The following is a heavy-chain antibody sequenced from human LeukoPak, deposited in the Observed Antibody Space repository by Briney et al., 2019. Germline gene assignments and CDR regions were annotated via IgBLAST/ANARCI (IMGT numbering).Heavy chain of an antibody. D-gene: IGHD5-24*01. Sequence: GRSLRLSCAASGFNFRNYGMPWLRQAPGKGPEWVAYIWYDGTNKYYADSVKGRLTTSRDNSKNTLYLQMNSLTTEDTAVYYCARGGSSLSRRDGWPDPWGQGTLLTVSS. CDR2: IWYDGTNK. CDR3: ARGGSSLSRRDGWPDP. CDR1: GFNFRNYG. V-gene: IGHV3-33*01. J-gene: IGHJ5*02.